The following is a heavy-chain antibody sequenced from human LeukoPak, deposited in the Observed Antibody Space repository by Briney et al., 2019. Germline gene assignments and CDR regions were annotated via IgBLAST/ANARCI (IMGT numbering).Heavy chain of an antibody. Sequence: GGSLRLSCAASGFTFSSYGMHWVRQAPGKGLEWVAFIRYDGSNKYYADSVKGRFTISRDNSKNTLYLEMNSLRAEDTAVYYCAKDLMRDRWFGESWGQGTLVTVSS. V-gene: IGHV3-30*02. CDR1: GFTFSSYG. CDR2: IRYDGSNK. D-gene: IGHD3-10*01. J-gene: IGHJ5*02. CDR3: AKDLMRDRWFGES.